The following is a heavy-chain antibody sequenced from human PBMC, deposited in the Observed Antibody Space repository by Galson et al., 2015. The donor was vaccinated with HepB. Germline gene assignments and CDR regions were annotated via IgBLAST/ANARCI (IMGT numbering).Heavy chain of an antibody. J-gene: IGHJ3*02. CDR1: GFTFSIYA. CDR3: AKGIVVVTAILGAFDI. V-gene: IGHV3-23*01. CDR2: ISGSGGST. D-gene: IGHD2-21*02. Sequence: SLRLSCAASGFTFSIYAMTWVRQAPGKGPEWVPAISGSGGSTYYADSVKGRFTISRDNSKNTLYLQMNSLGAEDTAVYYCAKGIVVVTAILGAFDIWGQGTMVTVSS.